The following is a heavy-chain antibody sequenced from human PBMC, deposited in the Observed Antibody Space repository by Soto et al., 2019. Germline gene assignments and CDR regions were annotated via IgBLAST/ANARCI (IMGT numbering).Heavy chain of an antibody. Sequence: QVQLQESGPGLVKPSDTLSLTCAVSGYSISSSNWWGWIRQPPGKGLGWIGYIYYSGTTYYNPSLKIRVTMSVDTSKNQFSLKLTSVTAVDTAVYYCARREIQGPIDYWGQGTLVTVSS. CDR3: ARREIQGPIDY. CDR1: GYSISSSNW. V-gene: IGHV4-28*01. D-gene: IGHD1-26*01. CDR2: IYYSGTT. J-gene: IGHJ4*02.